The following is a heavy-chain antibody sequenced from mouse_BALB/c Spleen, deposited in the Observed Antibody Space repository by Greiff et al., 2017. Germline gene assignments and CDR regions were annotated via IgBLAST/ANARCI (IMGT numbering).Heavy chain of an antibody. CDR1: GFTFSSYA. V-gene: IGHV5-6-5*01. J-gene: IGHJ3*01. CDR3: ARAGGGKLRRLQDWFAY. D-gene: IGHD1-2*01. Sequence: EVMLVESGGGLVKPGGSLKLSCAASGFTFSSYAMSWVRQTPEKRLEWVASISSGGSTYYPDSVKGRFTISRDNARNILYLQMSSLRSEDTAMYYCARAGGGKLRRLQDWFAYWGQGTLVTVSA. CDR2: ISSGGST.